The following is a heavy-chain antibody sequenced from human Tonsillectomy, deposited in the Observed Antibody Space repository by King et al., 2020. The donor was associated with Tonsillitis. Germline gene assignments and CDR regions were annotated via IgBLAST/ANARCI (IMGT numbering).Heavy chain of an antibody. D-gene: IGHD4-11*01. CDR2: IRSKANSYAR. Sequence: VQLVESGGGLVQPGGSLELPCTASGFSFSGSAMHWVRQASVRGLEWIGRIRSKANSYAREYTASVEGRCTISSDDSNNMADLQMNSLKTEDTAVYYCTRLGDDTVTTFNHWGQGTLVTVPS. CDR1: GFSFSGSA. V-gene: IGHV3-73*02. CDR3: TRLGDDTVTTFNH. J-gene: IGHJ4*02.